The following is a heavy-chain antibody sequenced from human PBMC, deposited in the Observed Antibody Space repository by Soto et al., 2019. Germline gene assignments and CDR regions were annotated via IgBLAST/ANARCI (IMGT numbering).Heavy chain of an antibody. Sequence: PGESLKISCKGSGYSFTSYWIGWVRQMPGKGLEWMGIIYPGDSDTRYSPSFQGQVTISADKSISTAYLQWSSLKASDTAMYYCARTTQYYYDGSGYYYSYGMDVWGQGTTVTVSS. CDR1: GYSFTSYW. J-gene: IGHJ6*02. CDR3: ARTTQYYYDGSGYYYSYGMDV. D-gene: IGHD3-22*01. V-gene: IGHV5-51*01. CDR2: IYPGDSDT.